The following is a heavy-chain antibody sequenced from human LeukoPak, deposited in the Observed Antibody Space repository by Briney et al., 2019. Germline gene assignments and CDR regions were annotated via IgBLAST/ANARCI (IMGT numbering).Heavy chain of an antibody. Sequence: GASVKVSRKASGGTFSRFTISWVRQAPGQGFEWMGGITPIFGTANFAQKFQGRVTMTEDTSTDTAYMELSSLRSEDTAVYYCATLDGPHDYGDYGYYFDYWGQGTLVTVSS. CDR3: ATLDGPHDYGDYGYYFDY. D-gene: IGHD4-17*01. CDR1: GGTFSRFT. J-gene: IGHJ4*02. CDR2: ITPIFGTA. V-gene: IGHV1-69*06.